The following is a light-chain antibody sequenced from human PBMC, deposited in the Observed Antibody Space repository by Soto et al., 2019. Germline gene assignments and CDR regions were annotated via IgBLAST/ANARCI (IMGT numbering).Light chain of an antibody. CDR2: EDN. J-gene: IGLJ2*01. CDR3: CSYAGSNTDVV. V-gene: IGLV2-23*01. CDR1: SSDVGTYNL. Sequence: QSVLTQPASVSGSPGQSITISCTGTSSDVGTYNLVSWYQQHPGKAPKLMIYEDNKRPSGVSNRFPGPKSDNTASLTISGLQAEDGGDYYCCSYAGSNTDVVFGGGSKLTVL.